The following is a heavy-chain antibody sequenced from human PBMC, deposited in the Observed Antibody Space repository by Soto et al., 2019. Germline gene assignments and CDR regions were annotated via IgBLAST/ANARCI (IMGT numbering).Heavy chain of an antibody. CDR2: IYSGGST. V-gene: IGHV3-53*01. Sequence: GGSLTLSCAASGFTVSSNYMSWVRQAPGKGLEWVSVIYSGGSTYYADTVKGRFTISRANSKNTLYLQMHSVRAGDTAVDECASTGSIMVAALFLAAFDIWGQGTIVTVSS. J-gene: IGHJ3*02. D-gene: IGHD2-15*01. CDR1: GFTVSSNY. CDR3: ASTGSIMVAALFLAAFDI.